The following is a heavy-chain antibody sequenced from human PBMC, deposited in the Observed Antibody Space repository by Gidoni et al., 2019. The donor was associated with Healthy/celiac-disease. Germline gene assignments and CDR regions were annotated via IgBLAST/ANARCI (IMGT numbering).Heavy chain of an antibody. J-gene: IGHJ4*02. CDR1: GFTFSSYA. CDR2: ISYDGSNK. D-gene: IGHD5-18*01. Sequence: QVQLVESGGGVVPPARSLRLSCAASGFTFSSYAMPWVRQAPGKGLDGVAVISYDGSNKYYADSVKGRFTISRDNSKNTLYLQMNSLRAEDTAVYYCAREYRSSQGPRGYSYGSLATWGQGTLVTVSS. V-gene: IGHV3-30-3*01. CDR3: AREYRSSQGPRGYSYGSLAT.